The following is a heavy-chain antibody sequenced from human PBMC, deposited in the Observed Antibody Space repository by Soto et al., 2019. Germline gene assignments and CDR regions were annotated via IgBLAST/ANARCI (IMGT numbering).Heavy chain of an antibody. J-gene: IGHJ4*02. CDR2: IYYNGNS. D-gene: IGHD1-20*01. CDR3: AREQYNWKI. CDR1: GASINSGDYY. Sequence: PSETLSLTCTVSGASINSGDYYWSWIRQPPGKGLEWLGYIYYNGNSYYNPSLKSRLTMSVDTSKNQFSLRLSSATAADTAVYYCAREQYNWKIWGQGTLVTVSS. V-gene: IGHV4-61*08.